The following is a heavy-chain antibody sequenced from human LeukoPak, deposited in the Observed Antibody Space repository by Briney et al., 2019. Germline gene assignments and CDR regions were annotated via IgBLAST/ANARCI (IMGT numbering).Heavy chain of an antibody. CDR1: GDSVSSGNYY. D-gene: IGHD3-10*01. Sequence: SETLSLTCTVSGDSVSSGNYYWSWIRQPAGKGLEWIGRMHSSGSTKYNSSLKSRVTISVDTSKNQLSLKLSSVTAADTAVYYCARHPTTYYYGSGSYFDYWGQGTLVTVSS. CDR2: MHSSGST. J-gene: IGHJ4*02. V-gene: IGHV4-61*02. CDR3: ARHPTTYYYGSGSYFDY.